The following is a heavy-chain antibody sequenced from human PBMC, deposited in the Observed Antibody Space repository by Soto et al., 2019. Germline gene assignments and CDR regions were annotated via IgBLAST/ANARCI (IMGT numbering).Heavy chain of an antibody. V-gene: IGHV3-30*03. D-gene: IGHD3-3*01. CDR1: EGNFVNYG. J-gene: IGHJ4*02. CDR3: VSDGTHISIFGYGDY. CDR2: ISSDGYNT. Sequence: AASEGNFVNYGVRWFRQNKDKGLEWVAHISSDGYNTYYADSVKGRFTISRDNFRNSLYLQMSSLRTADTAVHYWVSDGTHISIFGYGDYWGQGSLVTVSS.